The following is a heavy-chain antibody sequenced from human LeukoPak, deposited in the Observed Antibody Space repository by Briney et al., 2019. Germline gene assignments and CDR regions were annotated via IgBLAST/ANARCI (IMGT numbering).Heavy chain of an antibody. Sequence: GASVKVSCKASGGTFRDYPLSWVRQAPGQGLEWMGGIIPMFGTAKYAQNFEGRVKITADESTSTAYMELSSLRSEDTAVYYCARASDYVWGSYPTDCWGQGTLVTVSS. CDR1: GGTFRDYP. CDR2: IIPMFGTA. CDR3: ARASDYVWGSYPTDC. V-gene: IGHV1-69*13. D-gene: IGHD3-16*02. J-gene: IGHJ4*02.